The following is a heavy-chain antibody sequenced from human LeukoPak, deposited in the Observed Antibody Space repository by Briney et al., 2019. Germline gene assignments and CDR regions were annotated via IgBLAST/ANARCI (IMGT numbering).Heavy chain of an antibody. V-gene: IGHV2-5*02. D-gene: IGHD2-2*01. Sequence: ASGPTLVKPTQTLTLTCTFSGFSLSTSGVGVGWIRQPPGKALEWLALIYWDDDKHYSPSLKSRLTITKGTSKNQVVLAMTNMDPADTATYYCAHKYDQSWLDAWGQGTLVTVSP. CDR2: IYWDDDK. J-gene: IGHJ5*02. CDR3: AHKYDQSWLDA. CDR1: GFSLSTSGVG.